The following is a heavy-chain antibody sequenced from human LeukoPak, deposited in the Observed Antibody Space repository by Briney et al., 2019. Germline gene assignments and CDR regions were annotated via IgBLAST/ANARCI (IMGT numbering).Heavy chain of an antibody. D-gene: IGHD3-3*01. J-gene: IGHJ4*02. CDR2: ISAYNGNT. CDR3: ARDRPEWLWAFFDY. Sequence: ASVKVSCEASGYTFTRYGISWVRQAPGQGLEWMGWISAYNGNTNYAQKLQGRVTMTTDTSTSTAYMELRSLRSDDTAVYYFARDRPEWLWAFFDYWGQGTLVTVSS. V-gene: IGHV1-18*01. CDR1: GYTFTRYG.